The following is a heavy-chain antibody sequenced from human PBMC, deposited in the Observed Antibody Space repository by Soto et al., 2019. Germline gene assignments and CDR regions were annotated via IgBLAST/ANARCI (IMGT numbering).Heavy chain of an antibody. CDR1: GGSISSYD. V-gene: IGHV4-59*01. Sequence: PSETLSLTGTISGGSISSYDWSWIRQTPWKGLEWIGYVYFSGITNYNPSLKSRVLISIDTSRNQFSLKLNSVTAADTAVYYCTRDLDIGQRGYGQSNVLGQRKTVPVS. J-gene: IGHJ6*02. CDR2: VYFSGIT. D-gene: IGHD5-12*01. CDR3: TRDLDIGQRGYGQSNV.